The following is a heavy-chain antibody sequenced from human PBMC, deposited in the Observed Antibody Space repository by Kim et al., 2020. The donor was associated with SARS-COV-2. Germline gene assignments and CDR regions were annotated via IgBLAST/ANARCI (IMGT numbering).Heavy chain of an antibody. Sequence: SETLSLTCVVSGGSISTVDYYWNWIRQSPGKGLEWIGYVYNSGTTNYNPSLESRATISRHSSKNQFSLKLKSVTVADTAFYYCARGFVVTDNYFDSWGPG. V-gene: IGHV4-30-4*01. J-gene: IGHJ4*02. D-gene: IGHD2-21*01. CDR1: GGSISTVDYY. CDR2: VYNSGTT. CDR3: ARGFVVTDNYFDS.